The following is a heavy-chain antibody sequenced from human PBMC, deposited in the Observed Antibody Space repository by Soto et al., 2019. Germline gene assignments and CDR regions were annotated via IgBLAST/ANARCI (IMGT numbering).Heavy chain of an antibody. J-gene: IGHJ5*02. CDR1: GGSFSGYY. Sequence: SETLSLTCAVYGGSFSGYYWSWIRQPPGKGLEWIGEINHSGSTNYNPSLKSRVTISVDTSKNQFSLKLSSVTAADTAVYYCARVSNPRNWFDPWGQGTLVTVSS. CDR3: ARVSNPRNWFDP. V-gene: IGHV4-34*01. CDR2: INHSGST.